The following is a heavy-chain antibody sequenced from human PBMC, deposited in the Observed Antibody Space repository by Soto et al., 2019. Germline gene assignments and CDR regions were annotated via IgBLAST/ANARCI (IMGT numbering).Heavy chain of an antibody. CDR1: GFSLNTSAVG. CDR3: SHVLGYCSSVTCYHSVDYMDV. Sequence: QITLKESGPTLVKPTQTLTLTCTFSGFSLNTSAVGVGWIRQPPGKALEWLALVYWDDDKLYSPSLKSWLTITKDTSKYQVVLTMTILDHVDTATYFCSHVLGYCSSVTCYHSVDYMDVWGKGTTVTVSS. J-gene: IGHJ6*03. D-gene: IGHD2-15*01. V-gene: IGHV2-5*02. CDR2: VYWDDDK.